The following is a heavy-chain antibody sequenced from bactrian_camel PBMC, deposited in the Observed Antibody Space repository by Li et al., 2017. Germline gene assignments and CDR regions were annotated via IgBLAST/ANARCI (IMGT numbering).Heavy chain of an antibody. CDR1: GFTVSNAY. D-gene: IGHD2*01. Sequence: HVQLVESGGGSVQAGGALRLSCAASGFTVSNAYMAWFRQAPGKEREGVVGIDPRSSTRYADSVKGRFTVSRDNANNTVNLMMNSLKPEDTAMYYCAALYTGISGCYSTSLAPASFDYWGQGTQVTVS. CDR2: IDPRSST. J-gene: IGHJ4*01. CDR3: AALYTGISGCYSTSLAPASFDY. V-gene: IGHV3S53*01.